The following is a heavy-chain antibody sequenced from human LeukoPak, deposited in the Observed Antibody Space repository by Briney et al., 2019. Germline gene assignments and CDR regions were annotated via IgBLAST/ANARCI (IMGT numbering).Heavy chain of an antibody. J-gene: IGHJ3*02. Sequence: PGRSLRLSCAASGFTFSSYAMHWVRQAPGKGLEWVAVISYDGSNKYYADSVKGRFTISRDNSKNTLYLQMNSLRAEDTAVYYCARDPSEGYYDFIGYAFDIWGQGTMVTVSS. CDR2: ISYDGSNK. CDR1: GFTFSSYA. D-gene: IGHD3/OR15-3a*01. CDR3: ARDPSEGYYDFIGYAFDI. V-gene: IGHV3-30-3*01.